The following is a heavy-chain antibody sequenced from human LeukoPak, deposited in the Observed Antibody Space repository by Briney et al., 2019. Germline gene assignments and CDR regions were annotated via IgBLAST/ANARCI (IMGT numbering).Heavy chain of an antibody. V-gene: IGHV1-46*01. Sequence: ASVKVSCKASGYTFPSYFMHWVRQAPGQGLEWMGIINPTGGSTTYAQKFQGRVTMTRDTSTSTVYMELSSLRSDDTAVYYCARTAARRFDYWGQGTLDTVSS. CDR3: ARTAARRFDY. CDR1: GYTFPSYF. D-gene: IGHD6-6*01. CDR2: INPTGGST. J-gene: IGHJ4*02.